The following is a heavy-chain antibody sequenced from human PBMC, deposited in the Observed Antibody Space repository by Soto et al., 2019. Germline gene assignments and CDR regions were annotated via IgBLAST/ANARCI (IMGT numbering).Heavy chain of an antibody. CDR1: GGTFSSYA. Sequence: SVKVSCKASGGTFSSYAISWVRQAPGQGLEWMGGIIPIFGTANYAQKFQGRVTITADESTSTAYMELSSLRSEDTAVYYCARAHITIPGLYYYYGMDVWGQGTTVTVPS. D-gene: IGHD2-21*01. CDR3: ARAHITIPGLYYYYGMDV. V-gene: IGHV1-69*13. CDR2: IIPIFGTA. J-gene: IGHJ6*02.